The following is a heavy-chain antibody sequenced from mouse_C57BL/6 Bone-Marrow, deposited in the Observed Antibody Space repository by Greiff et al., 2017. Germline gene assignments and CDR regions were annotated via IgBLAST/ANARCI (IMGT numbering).Heavy chain of an antibody. CDR3: TRQGRYGSSQYYFDY. D-gene: IGHD1-1*01. CDR2: IDPETGGT. CDR1: GYTFTDYE. V-gene: IGHV1-15*01. Sequence: VQLQQSGAELVRPGASVTLSCKASGYTFTDYEMHWVKQTPVHGLEWIGAIDPETGGTAYNQKFKGKAILTADKSSSTAYMELRSLTSEDSAVYYCTRQGRYGSSQYYFDYWGQGTTLTVSS. J-gene: IGHJ2*01.